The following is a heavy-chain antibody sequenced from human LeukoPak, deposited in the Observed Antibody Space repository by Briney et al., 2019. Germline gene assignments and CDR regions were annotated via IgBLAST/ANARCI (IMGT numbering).Heavy chain of an antibody. J-gene: IGHJ4*02. Sequence: PGGSLRLSCAASVFTFRNYEMNWVRQAPGKGLEGVSYINSIAVTIHYAGSVRGRFTISRDNAKNSLYLQMNSLRVEDTAVYYCARGRYYNDSSGFYPGFDCWGQGTLVTVSS. V-gene: IGHV3-48*03. CDR1: VFTFRNYE. CDR2: INSIAVTI. CDR3: ARGRYYNDSSGFYPGFDC. D-gene: IGHD3-22*01.